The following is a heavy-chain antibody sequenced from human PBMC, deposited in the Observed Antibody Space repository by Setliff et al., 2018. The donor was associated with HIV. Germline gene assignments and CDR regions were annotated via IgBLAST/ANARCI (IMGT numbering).Heavy chain of an antibody. D-gene: IGHD4-17*01. Sequence: GESLKISCKGSGYNFNSHWIGWVRQMPGKSLDWLGIIFPGDSDTRYNPSFEGQVTISADKSISTAYLQWSSLKASDTAIYYCTRQGDFGQWGDYWGQGAQVTV. V-gene: IGHV5-51*01. CDR3: TRQGDFGQWGDY. J-gene: IGHJ4*02. CDR2: IFPGDSDT. CDR1: GYNFNSHW.